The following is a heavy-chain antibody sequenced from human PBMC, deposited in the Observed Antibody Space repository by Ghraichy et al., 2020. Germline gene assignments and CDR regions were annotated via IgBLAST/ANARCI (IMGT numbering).Heavy chain of an antibody. CDR1: GFTFSSYA. CDR3: AKQYCSSTSCYVGAFDI. D-gene: IGHD2-2*01. J-gene: IGHJ3*02. V-gene: IGHV3-23*01. Sequence: GGSLRLSCAASGFTFSSYAMSWVRQAPGKGLEWVSAISGSGGSTYYADSVKGRFTISRDNSKNTLYLQMNSLRAEDTAVYYCAKQYCSSTSCYVGAFDIWGQGTMVTVSS. CDR2: ISGSGGST.